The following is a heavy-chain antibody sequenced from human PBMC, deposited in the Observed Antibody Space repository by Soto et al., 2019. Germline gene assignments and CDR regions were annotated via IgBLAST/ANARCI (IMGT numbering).Heavy chain of an antibody. CDR3: ARTGTMIVDAFDF. V-gene: IGHV1-2*04. D-gene: IGHD3-22*01. CDR2: INPNSGGT. J-gene: IGHJ3*01. Sequence: ASVKVSCKASGYTFTGYYMHWVRQAPGQGLEWMGWINPNSGGTNYAQKFQGWVTMTRDTSISTAYMELSRLRSDDTAVYYCARTGTMIVDAFDFWGQGTMVTVSS. CDR1: GYTFTGYY.